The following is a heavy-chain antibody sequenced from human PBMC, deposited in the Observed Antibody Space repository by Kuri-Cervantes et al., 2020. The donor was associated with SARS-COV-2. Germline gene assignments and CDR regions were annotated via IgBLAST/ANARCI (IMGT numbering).Heavy chain of an antibody. V-gene: IGHV5-51*01. D-gene: IGHD4-23*01. CDR2: IYPGDSDT. CDR1: GYRFTSYW. Sequence: GESLKISCKGSGYRFTSYWIGWVRQMPGKGLEWMGIIYPGDSDTRYSPSFQGQVTISADKSTNTAYLQWSSLKASDTAMYYCVRRADGGDDYHYEAAYCFHYWGQGTLVTVSS. CDR3: VRRADGGDDYHYEAAYCFHY. J-gene: IGHJ4*02.